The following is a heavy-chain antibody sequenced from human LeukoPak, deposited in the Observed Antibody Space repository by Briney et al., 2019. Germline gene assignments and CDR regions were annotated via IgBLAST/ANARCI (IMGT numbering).Heavy chain of an antibody. CDR3: ARGVVTAPQTFDY. CDR1: GGSFSGYY. D-gene: IGHD2-21*02. Sequence: SETLSLTCAVYGGSFSGYYWSWIRQPPGKGLEWIGEINHSGSTPYNPSLKSRVTMAVDTSKNQFSLKLSSATAADTAVYYCARGVVTAPQTFDYWGQGTLVTVSS. V-gene: IGHV4-34*01. J-gene: IGHJ4*02. CDR2: INHSGST.